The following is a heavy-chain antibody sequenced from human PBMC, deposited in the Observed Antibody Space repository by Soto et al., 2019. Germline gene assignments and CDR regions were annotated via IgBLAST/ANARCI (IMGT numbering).Heavy chain of an antibody. V-gene: IGHV3-30*18. Sequence: QVQLVESGGGVVQPGRSLRLSCAASGFTFSSYGMHWVRQAPGKGLEWVAVISYDGSNKYYADSVKGRFTISRDNSKNTLYLQMNSLRAEDTAVYYCAKIGQQLTYYYYGMDVWGQGTTVTVSS. D-gene: IGHD6-13*01. CDR3: AKIGQQLTYYYYGMDV. CDR2: ISYDGSNK. J-gene: IGHJ6*02. CDR1: GFTFSSYG.